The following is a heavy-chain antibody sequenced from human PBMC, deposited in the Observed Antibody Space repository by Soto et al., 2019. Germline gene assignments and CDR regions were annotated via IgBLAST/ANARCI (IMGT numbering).Heavy chain of an antibody. CDR1: GFTFSSYG. D-gene: IGHD6-13*01. V-gene: IGHV3-30*18. CDR2: ISYDGSNK. CDR3: AKIGEDSSSWYYFDY. J-gene: IGHJ4*02. Sequence: GGSLRLSCAASGFTFSSYGMHWVRQAPGKGLEWVAVISYDGSNKYYADSVKGRFTISRDNSKNTLYLQMNSLRAEDTAVYYCAKIGEDSSSWYYFDYWGQGTLVTVSS.